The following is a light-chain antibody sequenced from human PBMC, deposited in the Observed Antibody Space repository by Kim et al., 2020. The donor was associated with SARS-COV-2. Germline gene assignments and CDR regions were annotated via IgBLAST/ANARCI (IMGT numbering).Light chain of an antibody. V-gene: IGLV3-1*01. CDR1: KLGDKY. CDR3: QAWDSSNVV. J-gene: IGLJ2*01. Sequence: SYELPQPPSVSVSPGQTASITCSGDKLGDKYACWYQQKPGQSPVLVIYQDSKRPSGIPERFSGSNSGNTATLTISGTQAMDEADYYCQAWDSSNVVFGGGTQLTVL. CDR2: QDS.